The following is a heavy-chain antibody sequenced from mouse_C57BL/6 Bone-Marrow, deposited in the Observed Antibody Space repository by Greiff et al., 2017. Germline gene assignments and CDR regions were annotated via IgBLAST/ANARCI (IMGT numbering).Heavy chain of an antibody. CDR3: ARVRFAY. V-gene: IGHV1-52*01. J-gene: IGHJ3*01. Sequence: QVQLQQSGAELLRPGSSVKLSCKASGYTFTIYWMHWVKQRPIQGLEWIGNIDPSDSETHYNQKFKDKATLTVDKSSSTAYMQLSSLTSEDSAVYYCARVRFAYWGQGTLVNVSA. CDR2: IDPSDSET. CDR1: GYTFTIYW.